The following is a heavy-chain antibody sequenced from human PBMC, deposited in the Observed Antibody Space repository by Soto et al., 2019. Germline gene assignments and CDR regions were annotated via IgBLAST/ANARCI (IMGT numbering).Heavy chain of an antibody. CDR1: GVSISRSS. J-gene: IGHJ4*02. V-gene: IGHV4-59*13. CDR3: ARGGYSGTDALDF. Sequence: ETLSLTCTVSGVSISRSSWSWIRQPPGKELEWIGYVHYTGRPTYSPSLRSRVTISVDTSKNQLFLKLNSATTADTAVYFCARGGYSGTDALDFWGQGIQVTVSS. CDR2: VHYTGRP. D-gene: IGHD5-12*01.